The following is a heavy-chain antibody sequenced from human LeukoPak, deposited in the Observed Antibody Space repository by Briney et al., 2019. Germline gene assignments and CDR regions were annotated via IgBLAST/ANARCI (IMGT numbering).Heavy chain of an antibody. CDR2: IKADGSEK. Sequence: GGSLRLSCAASGFLFSSRWMSWVRQAPGKGLEWVANIKADGSEKYYVDSVKGRFTVSRDNDKNSLFLQMNSLRAEDTVLYYWARYCGGGSCFDYWGRGTLVTVSS. CDR3: ARYCGGGSCFDY. D-gene: IGHD2-15*01. V-gene: IGHV3-7*04. CDR1: GFLFSSRW. J-gene: IGHJ4*02.